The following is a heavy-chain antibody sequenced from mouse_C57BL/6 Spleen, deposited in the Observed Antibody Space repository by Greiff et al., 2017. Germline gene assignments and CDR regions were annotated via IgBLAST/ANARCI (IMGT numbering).Heavy chain of an antibody. CDR3: SRKDYYSSTYYYAMDY. CDR1: GYTFTDYN. CDR2: INPNNGGT. J-gene: IGHJ4*01. D-gene: IGHD2-5*01. Sequence: EVQLQQSGPELVKPGASVKMSCKASGYTFTDYNMHWVNQSHGKSLEWIGYINPNNGGTSYNQKFKGKATLTVNKSSSTAYMELRSLTSVDSAVYYCSRKDYYSSTYYYAMDYWGQGTSGTVSS. V-gene: IGHV1-22*01.